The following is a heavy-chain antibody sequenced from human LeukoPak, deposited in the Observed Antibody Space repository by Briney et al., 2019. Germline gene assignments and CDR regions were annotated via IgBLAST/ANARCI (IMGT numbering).Heavy chain of an antibody. CDR1: GYSISSGYY. Sequence: SETLCLTCAVSGYSISSGYYWGWIRQPPGRGLEWIGSIYHSGSTYYNPSLKSRVTISVDTSKNQFSLKLSSVTAADTAVYYCARLLGYCSSTSCKGAFDIWGQGTMVTVSS. V-gene: IGHV4-38-2*01. J-gene: IGHJ3*02. CDR2: IYHSGST. CDR3: ARLLGYCSSTSCKGAFDI. D-gene: IGHD2-2*01.